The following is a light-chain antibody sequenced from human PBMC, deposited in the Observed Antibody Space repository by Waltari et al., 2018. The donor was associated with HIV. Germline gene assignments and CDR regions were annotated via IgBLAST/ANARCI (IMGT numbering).Light chain of an antibody. CDR2: DDS. J-gene: IGLJ3*02. CDR3: QVWDYNSDRWV. Sequence: SYVLTLPRSVSVASGQTARITCGGNYIGTQNMHWYQQRPGQAPVLVVSDDSDRPSDIPERFSGSNSANTATLSISRVEAGDEADYYCQVWDYNSDRWVFGGGTKLTVL. V-gene: IGLV3-21*02. CDR1: YIGTQN.